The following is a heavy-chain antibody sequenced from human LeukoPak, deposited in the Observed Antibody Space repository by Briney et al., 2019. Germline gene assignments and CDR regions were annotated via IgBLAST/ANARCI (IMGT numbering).Heavy chain of an antibody. CDR1: GYTFTGYY. J-gene: IGHJ5*02. CDR2: INPNSGGT. D-gene: IGHD3-3*01. CDR3: ARVDYDFWSGYPPLGWFDP. Sequence: ASVKVSCKASGYTFTGYYMHWVRQAPGQGLEWMGWINPNSGGTNYAQKFQGRVTMTRDTSISTAYMELSRLRSEDTAVYYCARVDYDFWSGYPPLGWFDPWGQGTLVTVSS. V-gene: IGHV1-2*02.